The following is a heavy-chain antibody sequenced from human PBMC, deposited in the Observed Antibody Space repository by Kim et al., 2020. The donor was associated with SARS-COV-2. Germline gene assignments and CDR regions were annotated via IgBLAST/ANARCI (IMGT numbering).Heavy chain of an antibody. D-gene: IGHD3-10*01. V-gene: IGHV4-39*07. CDR2: IYYSGST. J-gene: IGHJ5*02. CDR1: GGSISSSSYY. Sequence: SETLSLTCTVSGGSISSSSYYWGWIRQPPGKGLEWIGSIYYSGSTYYNPSLKSRVTISVDTSKSQFSLKLSSVTAADTAVYYCAIACQTYYYGSGSEGRFDPWGQGTLVTVSS. CDR3: AIACQTYYYGSGSEGRFDP.